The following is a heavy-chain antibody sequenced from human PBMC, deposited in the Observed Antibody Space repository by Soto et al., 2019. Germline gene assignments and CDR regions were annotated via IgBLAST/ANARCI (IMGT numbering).Heavy chain of an antibody. CDR2: IIPMLGIA. V-gene: IGHV1-69*02. D-gene: IGHD5-18*01. Sequence: ASVKVSCKASGGTFSSYTFSWVRQAPGQGPEWMGRIIPMLGIANYAQKFQGRVTITADKSTSTAYMELSSLRSEDTAVYYCANRGYSYGFVIYWGQGTLVTVSS. CDR3: ANRGYSYGFVIY. J-gene: IGHJ4*02. CDR1: GGTFSSYT.